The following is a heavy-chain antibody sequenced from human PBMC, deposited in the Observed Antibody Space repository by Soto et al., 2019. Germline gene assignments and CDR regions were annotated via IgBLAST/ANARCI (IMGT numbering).Heavy chain of an antibody. D-gene: IGHD2-15*01. CDR2: MNPKSGNA. Sequence: QVQLVQSGAEVKKPGASVKVSCKASGDTITSYDINWVRQATGQGLEWMGWMNPKSGNAGYAQKFQGRVTMTRNTSTNTAYLELSSLRSDDTAMYYCARGGVVVVAAFRKDYYFDYWGQGTLVTVSS. CDR1: GDTITSYD. V-gene: IGHV1-8*01. J-gene: IGHJ4*02. CDR3: ARGGVVVVAAFRKDYYFDY.